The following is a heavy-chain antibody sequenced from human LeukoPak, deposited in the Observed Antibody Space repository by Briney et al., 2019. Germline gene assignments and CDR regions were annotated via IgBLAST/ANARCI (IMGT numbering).Heavy chain of an antibody. Sequence: GGSLRLSCAASVLTFSSYWMSWVRQAPGKGLEWVANIKQDGSEKYYVDSVKGRFTISRDNAKNSLYLQMNSLRAEDTAVYYYARGVGSIQGYFDYWGQGTLVTVSS. D-gene: IGHD1-26*01. V-gene: IGHV3-7*01. CDR1: VLTFSSYW. CDR3: ARGVGSIQGYFDY. CDR2: IKQDGSEK. J-gene: IGHJ4*02.